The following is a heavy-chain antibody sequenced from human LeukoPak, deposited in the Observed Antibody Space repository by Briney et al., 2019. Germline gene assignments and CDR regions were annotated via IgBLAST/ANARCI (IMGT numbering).Heavy chain of an antibody. D-gene: IGHD3-10*01. Sequence: ASVKVSCKASGYTFTGYYMHWVRQAPGQGLEWMGWINPNSGGTNYAQKFQGRVTMTRDTSITTAYMELSRLRSDDTAVYYCARDKFKGREGVLWFGEFPPNWFDPWGQGTLVTVSS. CDR3: ARDKFKGREGVLWFGEFPPNWFDP. V-gene: IGHV1-2*02. CDR2: INPNSGGT. J-gene: IGHJ5*02. CDR1: GYTFTGYY.